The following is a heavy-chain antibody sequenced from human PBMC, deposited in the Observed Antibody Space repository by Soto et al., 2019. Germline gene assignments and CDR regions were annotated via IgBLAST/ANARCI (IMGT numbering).Heavy chain of an antibody. D-gene: IGHD5-12*01. V-gene: IGHV1-18*01. Sequence: ASVKVSCKASGYNFNIYGINWVRQAPGQGLELMGWTSPYSGNTNYAEKFLGRVTMTTDTSTSTAYMELSRLKSDDTAVYYCARDLGGYDLYGPDSWGQGTLVTVSS. CDR2: TSPYSGNT. CDR1: GYNFNIYG. CDR3: ARDLGGYDLYGPDS. J-gene: IGHJ5*01.